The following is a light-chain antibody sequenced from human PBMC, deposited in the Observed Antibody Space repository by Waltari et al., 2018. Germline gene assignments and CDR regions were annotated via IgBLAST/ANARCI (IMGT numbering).Light chain of an antibody. J-gene: IGLJ3*02. V-gene: IGLV1-44*01. CDR2: NTN. CDR1: RSNIGNNS. Sequence: QSVLTQPPSASGTPGQRVTISCSGSRSNIGNNSVNWYQQLPRTAPKLLMYNTNQRPSGVPDQFSGARSGTSPSLAISGLQSEDEGDYYCSSWDDSLNGPAFGGGTKVTVL. CDR3: SSWDDSLNGPA.